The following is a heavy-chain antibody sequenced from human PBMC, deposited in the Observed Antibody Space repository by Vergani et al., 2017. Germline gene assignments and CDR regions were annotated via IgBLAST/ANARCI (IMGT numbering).Heavy chain of an antibody. Sequence: EVQLLESGGDLVQPGGSLRLSYAASGFTFNHYAMNWVRQAPGKGLEWVSGISGSGGSTSYAGSVKGRFTISRDSSKNTLYLQMNSLSAGDTAVYYCAKANPRNSGYDYLYYYHAMDVWGQGTTVTVSS. CDR1: GFTFNHYA. CDR3: AKANPRNSGYDYLYYYHAMDV. CDR2: ISGSGGST. J-gene: IGHJ6*02. V-gene: IGHV3-23*01. D-gene: IGHD5-12*01.